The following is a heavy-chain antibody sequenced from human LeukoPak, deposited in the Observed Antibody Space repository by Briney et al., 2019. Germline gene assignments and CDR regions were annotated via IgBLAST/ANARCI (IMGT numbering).Heavy chain of an antibody. CDR1: GFTFSSYA. CDR3: AKDSRQWLAFDY. Sequence: GALRLSCAASGFTFSSYAMSWVRQAPGKGLEWVSAISGSGGSTYYADSVKGRFTISRDNSKNTLYLQMNSLRAEDTAVYYCAKDSRQWLAFDYWGQGTLVTVSS. CDR2: ISGSGGST. J-gene: IGHJ4*02. V-gene: IGHV3-23*01. D-gene: IGHD6-19*01.